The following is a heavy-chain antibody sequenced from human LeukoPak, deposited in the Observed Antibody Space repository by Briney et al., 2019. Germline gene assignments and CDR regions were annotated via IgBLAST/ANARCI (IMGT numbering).Heavy chain of an antibody. CDR2: IIPIFGTA. V-gene: IGHV1-69*05. Sequence: SVKVSSKASGGTFSSYAISWSRQAPGQGLEWMGGIIPIFGTANYAQKFQGRVTITTDESTSTAYMELSSLRSEDTAVYYCARGAAVAGNWFDPWGQGTLVTVSS. D-gene: IGHD6-19*01. J-gene: IGHJ5*02. CDR1: GGTFSSYA. CDR3: ARGAAVAGNWFDP.